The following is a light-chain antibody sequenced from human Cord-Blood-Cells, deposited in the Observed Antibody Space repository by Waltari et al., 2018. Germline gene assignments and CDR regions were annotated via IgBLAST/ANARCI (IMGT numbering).Light chain of an antibody. CDR3: NSRDISGNHVV. V-gene: IGLV3-19*01. CDR1: SLRSYY. Sequence: SSELTQDPAVSVALGQTVRITCQGDSLRSYYASWYQQKPGQAPVLVISGKNHRPSGIPDRFSGSSSGNTASLTSTGAQAEDEADYYCNSRDISGNHVVFGGGTKLTVL. CDR2: GKN. J-gene: IGLJ2*01.